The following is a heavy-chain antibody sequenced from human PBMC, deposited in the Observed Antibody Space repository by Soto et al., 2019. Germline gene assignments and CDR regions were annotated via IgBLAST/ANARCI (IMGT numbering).Heavy chain of an antibody. CDR1: GFTFGTFT. CDR3: ARVMCGDCSSYYYYSMDV. Sequence: GGSLRLSCAASGFTFGTFTMSWVRQAPGKGLEWVSSIGTTSTYIYYADSVRGRFTISRDNAKNSLYLQMNSLRAEDTAVYFCARVMCGDCSSYYYYSMDVWGQGTTVTVYS. CDR2: IGTTSTYI. V-gene: IGHV3-21*01. D-gene: IGHD2-21*02. J-gene: IGHJ6*02.